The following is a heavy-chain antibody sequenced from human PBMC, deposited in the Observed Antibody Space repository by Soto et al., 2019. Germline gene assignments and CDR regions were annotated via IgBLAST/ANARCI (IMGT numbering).Heavy chain of an antibody. D-gene: IGHD2-15*01. CDR1: GFTFSSYG. Sequence: GGSLRLSCAATGFTFSSYGMHWVRQAPGKGLEWVAVISYDGSNKYYADSVKGRFTISRDNSKNTLYLQMNSLRAEDTAVYYCAKDRDIVVVVAAFDYWGQGTLVTVSS. CDR2: ISYDGSNK. V-gene: IGHV3-30*18. J-gene: IGHJ4*02. CDR3: AKDRDIVVVVAAFDY.